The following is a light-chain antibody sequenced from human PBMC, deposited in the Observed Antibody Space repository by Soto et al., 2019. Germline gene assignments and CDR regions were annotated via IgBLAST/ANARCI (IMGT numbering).Light chain of an antibody. CDR3: QQSYSTPYT. Sequence: DIQMTQSPSSLSDSVGDRVTITCRASKSISSYLNWYQQKPGKAPKLLIYAASSLQSGVPSRFSGSGSGTDFTLTISSLQPEDFATYYCQQSYSTPYTFGQGTKLEIK. CDR1: KSISSY. V-gene: IGKV1-39*01. J-gene: IGKJ2*01. CDR2: AAS.